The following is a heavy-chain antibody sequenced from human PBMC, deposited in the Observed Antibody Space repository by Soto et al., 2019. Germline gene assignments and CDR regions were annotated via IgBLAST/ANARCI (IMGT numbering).Heavy chain of an antibody. Sequence: SETLSLTCTVSGGSISNNYWSWIRQPPGKGLKWVGYIYYTGSTKYNPSLKSRVTILVDTSKNEFSLKMNSVTAADTAVYYCARHGHSTDCYPLDVWGQGTMVTVSS. D-gene: IGHD2-21*02. V-gene: IGHV4-59*08. CDR2: IYYTGST. J-gene: IGHJ6*02. CDR1: GGSISNNY. CDR3: ARHGHSTDCYPLDV.